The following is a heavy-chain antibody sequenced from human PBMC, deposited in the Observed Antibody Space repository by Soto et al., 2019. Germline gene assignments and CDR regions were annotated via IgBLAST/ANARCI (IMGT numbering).Heavy chain of an antibody. D-gene: IGHD4-17*01. Sequence: GGSLRLSCAASGFTFSSYGMHWVRQAPGKGLEWVAVISYDGSNKYYADSVKGRFTISRDNSKNTLYLQMNSLRAEDTAVYYCAKDLLHTTVSDYYYYGMDVWGQGTTVTVSS. CDR1: GFTFSSYG. CDR3: AKDLLHTTVSDYYYYGMDV. CDR2: ISYDGSNK. V-gene: IGHV3-30*18. J-gene: IGHJ6*02.